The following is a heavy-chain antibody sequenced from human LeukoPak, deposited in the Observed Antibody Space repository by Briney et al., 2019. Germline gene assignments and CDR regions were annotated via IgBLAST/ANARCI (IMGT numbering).Heavy chain of an antibody. D-gene: IGHD3-22*01. V-gene: IGHV3-21*01. CDR3: ARDQPYDSSGYYYEGYYYYGMDV. J-gene: IGHJ6*02. Sequence: PGGALRLSCAASGFTFSSYSMNWVRQPPGKGLEWVSSISSSSSYIYYADSVKGRFTISRDNAKNSLYLQMNSLRAEDTAVYYCARDQPYDSSGYYYEGYYYYGMDVWGQGTTVTVSS. CDR1: GFTFSSYS. CDR2: ISSSSSYI.